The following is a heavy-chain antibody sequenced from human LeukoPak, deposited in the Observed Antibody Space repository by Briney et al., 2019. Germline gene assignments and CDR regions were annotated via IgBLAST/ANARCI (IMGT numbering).Heavy chain of an antibody. Sequence: SQTLSLACTVSGYSVSSGYYGGGSRQPPGRRLEWIGSIYHSGSTYYSPSLQSRVTISVATSKNQFPLKLSSVTAADTAVYYCARPVGATYYFDYWGQGTLVTVSS. V-gene: IGHV4-38-2*02. J-gene: IGHJ4*02. CDR1: GYSVSSGYY. CDR2: IYHSGST. D-gene: IGHD1-26*01. CDR3: ARPVGATYYFDY.